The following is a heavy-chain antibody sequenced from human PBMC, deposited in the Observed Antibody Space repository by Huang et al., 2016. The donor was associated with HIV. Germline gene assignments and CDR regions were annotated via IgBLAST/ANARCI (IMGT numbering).Heavy chain of an antibody. D-gene: IGHD3-16*01. CDR2: IYWNGDK. CDR1: GFSLSSSDVV. Sequence: QITLKESGPTLVKPTQTLTLTCTFSGFSLSSSDVVVGWIRQPPGKALEWLELIYWNGDKRYSPSLKSRLTITKDTSKNQVVLTMANMDPGDTATYFCAHTYTYDRAFDIWGQGTMVTVSS. V-gene: IGHV2-5*01. J-gene: IGHJ3*02. CDR3: AHTYTYDRAFDI.